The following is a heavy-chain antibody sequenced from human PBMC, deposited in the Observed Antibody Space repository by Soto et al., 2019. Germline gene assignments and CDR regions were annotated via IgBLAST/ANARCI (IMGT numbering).Heavy chain of an antibody. CDR3: ATFDLWSRNYYYGMDV. J-gene: IGHJ6*02. CDR1: GYSFTSYW. CDR2: IDPSDSYT. Sequence: GESLKISCKGSGYSFTSYWISWVRQMPGKGLEWMGRIDPSDSYTNYSPSFQGHVTISADKSISTAYLQWSSLKASDTAMYYCATFDLWSRNYYYGMDVWGQGTTVTVSS. D-gene: IGHD3-3*01. V-gene: IGHV5-10-1*01.